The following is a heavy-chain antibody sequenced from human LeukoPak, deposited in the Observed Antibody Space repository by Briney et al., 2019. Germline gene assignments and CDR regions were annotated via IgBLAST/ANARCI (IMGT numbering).Heavy chain of an antibody. CDR2: IKEDGSAK. D-gene: IGHD1-14*01. CDR1: GFTFSSYE. J-gene: IGHJ5*02. V-gene: IGHV3-7*01. CDR3: ARDKAYNSFDL. Sequence: PGGSLRLSCAASGFTFSSYEMNWVRQAPGKGLEWVANIKEDGSAKNYVDFVKGRFTISRDNAKNALYLQMNSLRVEDTAVYYCARDKAYNSFDLWGQGTLVIVSS.